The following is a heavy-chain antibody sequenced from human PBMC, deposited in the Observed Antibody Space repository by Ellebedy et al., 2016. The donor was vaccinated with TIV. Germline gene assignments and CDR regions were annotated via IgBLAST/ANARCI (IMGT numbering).Heavy chain of an antibody. V-gene: IGHV3-48*04. Sequence: GESLKISCAVSGFTFSAYSMNWVRQAPGKGLEWVSYISTGSSTIYYADSVKGRFPISRDNAKTSLYLQMNSLRAEDTAVYYCARDASVYGDSVYWYFHLWGRGTLVGVSS. D-gene: IGHD4-17*01. CDR1: GFTFSAYS. CDR2: ISTGSSTI. J-gene: IGHJ2*01. CDR3: ARDASVYGDSVYWYFHL.